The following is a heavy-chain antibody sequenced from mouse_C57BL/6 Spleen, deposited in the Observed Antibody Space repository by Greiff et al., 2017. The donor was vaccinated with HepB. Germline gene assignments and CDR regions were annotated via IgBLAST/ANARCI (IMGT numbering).Heavy chain of an antibody. V-gene: IGHV1-50*01. CDR3: ARYPSRFAYYSNYGFSWFAY. D-gene: IGHD2-5*01. CDR2: IDPSDSYT. Sequence: QVQLQQPGAELVKPGASVKLSCKASGYTFTSYWMQWVKQRPGQGLEWIGEIDPSDSYTNYNPKFKGKATLTVDTSSSTAYMQLSSLTSEYTAVYYCARYPSRFAYYSNYGFSWFAYWGQGTLVTVSA. J-gene: IGHJ3*01. CDR1: GYTFTSYW.